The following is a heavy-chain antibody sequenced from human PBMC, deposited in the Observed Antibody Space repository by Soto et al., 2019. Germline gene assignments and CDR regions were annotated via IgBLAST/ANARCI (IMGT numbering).Heavy chain of an antibody. V-gene: IGHV4-30-4*01. J-gene: IGHJ4*02. CDR2: IYYSGST. D-gene: IGHD3-22*01. CDR1: GGSISSGDYY. Sequence: PSETLSLTCTVSGGSISSGDYYWSWIRQPPGKGLEWIWYIYYSGSTYYNPSLKSRVTISVDTSKNQFSLKLSSVTAADTAVYYCARGLYYYDSSGYLDYWGQGTLVTVSS. CDR3: ARGLYYYDSSGYLDY.